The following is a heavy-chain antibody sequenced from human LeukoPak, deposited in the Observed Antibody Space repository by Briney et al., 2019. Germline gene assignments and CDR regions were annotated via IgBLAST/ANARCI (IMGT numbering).Heavy chain of an antibody. J-gene: IGHJ4*02. D-gene: IGHD2-2*01. CDR3: ARARDCGSTSCWGLCDY. Sequence: GGSLRLSCAASGFTFSSYWMIWARQAPGKVLEWVAGINQDGSEKYYVDSVKGRFTISRDNAQNSLYLQMNSLRAEDTAMYYCARARDCGSTSCWGLCDYWGQGTLVPVSS. CDR1: GFTFSSYW. CDR2: INQDGSEK. V-gene: IGHV3-7*01.